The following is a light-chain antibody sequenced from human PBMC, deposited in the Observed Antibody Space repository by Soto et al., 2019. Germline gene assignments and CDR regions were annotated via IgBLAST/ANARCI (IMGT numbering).Light chain of an antibody. V-gene: IGKV3-20*01. CDR3: QQYGSSPPRWT. CDR1: QSVSSSY. CDR2: GAS. J-gene: IGKJ1*01. Sequence: EIVLTQSPGTLSVSPGERATLSCRASQSVSSSYLAWYQQKPGQAPRLLMYGASSRATGIPDRFSGSGSGKDFTLTISRREPEDFAVYYCQQYGSSPPRWTCGQGTRVEIK.